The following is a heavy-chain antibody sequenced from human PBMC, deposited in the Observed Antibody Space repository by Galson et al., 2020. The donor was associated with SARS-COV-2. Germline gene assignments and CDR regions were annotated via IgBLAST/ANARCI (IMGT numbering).Heavy chain of an antibody. CDR3: ARASDYDSGSESTHH. CDR1: GFTFRSSG. Sequence: GGSLRLSCAASGFTFRSSGMHWVRQAPGKGLEWVAVIWYDGSNKYYADSVKGRFTIFRDNSKNTLYLQMNSLRAEDTALYYCARASDYDSGSESTHHWGQGTLVSVSS. V-gene: IGHV3-33*01. J-gene: IGHJ1*01. D-gene: IGHD3-22*01. CDR2: IWYDGSNK.